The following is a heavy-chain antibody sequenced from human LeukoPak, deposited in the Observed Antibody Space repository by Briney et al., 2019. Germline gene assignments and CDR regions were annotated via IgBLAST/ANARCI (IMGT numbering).Heavy chain of an antibody. J-gene: IGHJ6*02. CDR1: GFTFSSYA. CDR3: ARYCSSTSCYTGYYYTMGV. CDR2: ISGSGGRT. V-gene: IGHV3-23*01. Sequence: GGSLRLSCAASGFTFSSYAMNWVRQAPGKGLEWVSGISGSGGRTYYADSVKGRFTISRDNSKNTLCLQMNSLRAEDTAVYYCARYCSSTSCYTGYYYTMGVWGQGTTVTVSS. D-gene: IGHD2-2*02.